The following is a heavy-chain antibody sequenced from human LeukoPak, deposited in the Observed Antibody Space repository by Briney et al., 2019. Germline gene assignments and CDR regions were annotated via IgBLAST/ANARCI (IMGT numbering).Heavy chain of an antibody. CDR1: GGSISSYY. CDR2: IYTSGST. J-gene: IGHJ4*02. Sequence: PSETLSLTCTVSGGSISSYYWSWIRQPAGKGLGWIGRIYTSGSTNYNPSLKSRVTMSVDTSKNQFSLKLSSVTAADTAVYYCARDGFGYSYDYWGQGTLVTVSS. V-gene: IGHV4-4*07. D-gene: IGHD5-18*01. CDR3: ARDGFGYSYDY.